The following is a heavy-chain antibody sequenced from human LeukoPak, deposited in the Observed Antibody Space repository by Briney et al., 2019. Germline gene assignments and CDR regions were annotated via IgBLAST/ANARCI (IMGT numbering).Heavy chain of an antibody. D-gene: IGHD2-15*01. V-gene: IGHV4-61*01. Sequence: PSETLSLTCTVSGGSVSSGSFYWSWIRQPPGKGLEWLGYIYYSGSTNYNPSLKSRVTISVDTSKSQFSLKLSSVAAAGTAVYYCATRYCSGGSCRFDYWGQGTLVTVSS. CDR2: IYYSGST. CDR1: GGSVSSGSFY. CDR3: ATRYCSGGSCRFDY. J-gene: IGHJ4*02.